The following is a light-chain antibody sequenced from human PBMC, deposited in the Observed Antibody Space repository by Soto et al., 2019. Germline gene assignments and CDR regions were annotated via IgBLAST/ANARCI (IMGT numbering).Light chain of an antibody. CDR2: GAS. CDR1: QSVSSTY. V-gene: IGKV3-20*01. CDR3: QQYGNSPYT. Sequence: ETVLTQSPGTLSLSPGERATLSCRASQSVSSTYFAWYQQKPGQAPRLLIYGASSRATGIPDRFSGSGSGTDFTLSIRRLEPEDFAVYYCQQYGNSPYTFGQGTKLEIK. J-gene: IGKJ2*01.